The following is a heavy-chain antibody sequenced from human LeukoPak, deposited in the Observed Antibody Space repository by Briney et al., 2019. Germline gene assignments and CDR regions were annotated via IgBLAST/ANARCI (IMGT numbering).Heavy chain of an antibody. CDR1: GYSISSGYY. Sequence: SETLSLTCTVSGYSISSGYYWGWIRQPPGKGLEWIGSIYHSGSTNYNPSLKSRVTISVDTSKNQFSLKLSSVTAADTAVYYCARSRHYGSGSYRIAHFDYWGQGTLVTVSS. CDR2: IYHSGST. V-gene: IGHV4-38-2*02. D-gene: IGHD3-10*01. J-gene: IGHJ4*02. CDR3: ARSRHYGSGSYRIAHFDY.